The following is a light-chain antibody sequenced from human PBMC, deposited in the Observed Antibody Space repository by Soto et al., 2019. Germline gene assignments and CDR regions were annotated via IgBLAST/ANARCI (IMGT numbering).Light chain of an antibody. V-gene: IGLV2-23*01. Sequence: QSALTQPASVSGSPGQSITISCNGTSSDVGSYNLVSWYQQHPGKAPKLMIYEGSKRPSGVSNRFSGSKSGSTASLTISGLQAEDEADYYCCSYAGSSTSAVFGGGTQLTVL. CDR1: SSDVGSYNL. CDR3: CSYAGSSTSAV. J-gene: IGLJ7*01. CDR2: EGS.